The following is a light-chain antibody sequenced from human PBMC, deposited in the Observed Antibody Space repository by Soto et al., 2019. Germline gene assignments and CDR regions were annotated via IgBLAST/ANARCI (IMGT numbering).Light chain of an antibody. J-gene: IGKJ3*01. V-gene: IGKV1D-8*03. CDR3: QKYGSSTPEVT. CDR1: QGISSY. Sequence: VILMTHSPSLLSASTGDRVTISCRMSQGISSYLAWYQQKPGKAPELLISGASSRATGIPDRFSGSGSGTDSTLPISRLEPEDFAVHYCQKYGSSTPEVTFGPGNKVDIX. CDR2: GAS.